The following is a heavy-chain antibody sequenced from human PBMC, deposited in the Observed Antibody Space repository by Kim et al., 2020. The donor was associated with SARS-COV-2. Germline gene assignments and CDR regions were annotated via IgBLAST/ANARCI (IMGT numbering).Heavy chain of an antibody. Sequence: GGSLRLSCAASGFTFSSYAMHWVRQAPGKGLEWVAVMSYDGSNKYYADSVKGRFTISRDNSKNTLYLQMNSLRAEDTAVYYCARESLAFGELLSSYGMDVWGHGTTVTVSS. J-gene: IGHJ6*02. CDR1: GFTFSSYA. CDR3: ARESLAFGELLSSYGMDV. D-gene: IGHD3-10*01. V-gene: IGHV3-30*04. CDR2: MSYDGSNK.